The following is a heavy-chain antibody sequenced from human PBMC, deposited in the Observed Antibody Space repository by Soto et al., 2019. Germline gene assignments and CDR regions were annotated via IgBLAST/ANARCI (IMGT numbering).Heavy chain of an antibody. Sequence: QVQLVQSGAEVKKPGSSVKVSCKASGGTFSSYAISWVRQAPGQGLEWMGGIIPIFGTANYAQKFQGRVTITADESTSTAYMELSSLRSEDTAVYYCARDRIAAAGSYYYYYGMDVWGKGTTVTVSS. CDR1: GGTFSSYA. CDR3: ARDRIAAAGSYYYYYGMDV. D-gene: IGHD6-13*01. CDR2: IIPIFGTA. V-gene: IGHV1-69*01. J-gene: IGHJ6*04.